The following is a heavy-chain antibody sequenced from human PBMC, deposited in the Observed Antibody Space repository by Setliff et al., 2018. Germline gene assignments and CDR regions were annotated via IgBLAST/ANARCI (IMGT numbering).Heavy chain of an antibody. CDR1: GGSINSMSYY. D-gene: IGHD1-26*01. CDR3: ARDNPILGATDY. J-gene: IGHJ4*02. Sequence: SETLSLTCTVSGGSINSMSYYWGWIRQPTGKRLEWIGSIYHSGSSYYNPSLRSRVTISVDTSKNKFSLMLTSVTAADTALYFCARDNPILGATDYWGQGALVTVSS. V-gene: IGHV4-39*07. CDR2: IYHSGSS.